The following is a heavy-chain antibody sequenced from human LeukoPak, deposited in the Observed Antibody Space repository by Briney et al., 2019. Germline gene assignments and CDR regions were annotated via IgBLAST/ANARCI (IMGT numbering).Heavy chain of an antibody. CDR2: INHSGST. Sequence: PSETLSLTCAVYGGSFSGYYWSWIRQPPGKGLEWIGEINHSGSTNYNPSLKSRVTISVDTSKNQFSLKLSSVTAADTAVYYCARESRRGLVAATQEQELDYWGQGTLVTVSS. V-gene: IGHV4-34*01. D-gene: IGHD2-15*01. CDR1: GGSFSGYY. CDR3: ARESRRGLVAATQEQELDY. J-gene: IGHJ4*02.